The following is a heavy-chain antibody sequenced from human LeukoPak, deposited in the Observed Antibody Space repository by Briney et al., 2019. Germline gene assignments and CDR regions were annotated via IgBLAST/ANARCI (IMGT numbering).Heavy chain of an antibody. CDR2: INHSEST. CDR3: ARTLAYYYYYGMDV. V-gene: IGHV4-34*01. Sequence: SETLSLTCAVYGGSFSGYYWSWIRQPPGKGLEWIGEINHSESTNYNPSLKSRVTISVDTSKNQFSLKLSSVTAADTAVYYCARTLAYYYYYGMDVWGQGTTVTVSS. J-gene: IGHJ6*02. CDR1: GGSFSGYY.